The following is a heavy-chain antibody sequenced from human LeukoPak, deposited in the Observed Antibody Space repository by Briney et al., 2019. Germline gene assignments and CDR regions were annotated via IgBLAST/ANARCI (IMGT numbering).Heavy chain of an antibody. CDR3: TTDHLEPIVVVTEGSGAFDI. D-gene: IGHD2-21*02. Sequence: GGSLRLSCAASGFTFSHAWMSWVRQAPGKGLEWVGRIKSRTDGGTTDYAAPVKGRFTISRDDSKNTLYLQMNSLKTEDTAVYYCTTDHLEPIVVVTEGSGAFDIWGQGTMVTVSS. CDR2: IKSRTDGGTT. J-gene: IGHJ3*02. CDR1: GFTFSHAW. V-gene: IGHV3-15*01.